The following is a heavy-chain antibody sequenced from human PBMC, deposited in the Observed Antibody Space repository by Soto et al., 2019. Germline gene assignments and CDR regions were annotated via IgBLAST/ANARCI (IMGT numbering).Heavy chain of an antibody. J-gene: IGHJ4*02. D-gene: IGHD5-18*01. CDR1: GFTFSSYS. CDR3: ARGDVDTAMVTDY. CDR2: ISSSSSYI. V-gene: IGHV3-21*01. Sequence: GGSLRLSCAASGFTFSSYSMNWVRQAPGKGLEWVSSISSSSSYIYYADSVKGRFTISRDNAKNSLYLQMNSLRAEDTAVYYCARGDVDTAMVTDYWGQGPLVTVSS.